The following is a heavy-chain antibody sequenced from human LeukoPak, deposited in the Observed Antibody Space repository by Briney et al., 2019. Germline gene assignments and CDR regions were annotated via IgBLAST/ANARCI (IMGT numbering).Heavy chain of an antibody. CDR2: MNPNSGNT. Sequence: ASVKVSCKASGYTFTSYDINWVRQATGQGLEWTGWMNPNSGNTGYAQKFQGRVTMTRNTSISTAYMELSSLRSEDTAVHYCARSYSSSSSPYNWFDPWGQGTLVTVSS. CDR1: GYTFTSYD. CDR3: ARSYSSSSSPYNWFDP. D-gene: IGHD6-13*01. V-gene: IGHV1-8*01. J-gene: IGHJ5*02.